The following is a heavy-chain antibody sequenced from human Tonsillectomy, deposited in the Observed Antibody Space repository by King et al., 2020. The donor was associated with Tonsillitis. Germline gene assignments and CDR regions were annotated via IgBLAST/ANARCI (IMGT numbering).Heavy chain of an antibody. D-gene: IGHD1-26*01. CDR1: GYTFTSDY. Sequence: QLVQSGAEVKKPGASVKVSCKASGYTFTSDYMHWVRLAPGQGLEWMGIMNPTGGNTNYAQKFQGRVTMTWDTSTSTVYMDLTNLRSEDTAVYFCTRGRYSGTHWGPGTLVTVSS. CDR3: TRGRYSGTH. CDR2: MNPTGGNT. J-gene: IGHJ4*02. V-gene: IGHV1-46*03.